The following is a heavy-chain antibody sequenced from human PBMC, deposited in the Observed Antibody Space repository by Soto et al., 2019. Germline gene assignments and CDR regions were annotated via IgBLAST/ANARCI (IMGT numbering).Heavy chain of an antibody. D-gene: IGHD1-26*01. CDR3: ARGGAWLAALDGNWFDP. J-gene: IGHJ5*02. Sequence: ASVKVSCKASGYTFTSYDINWVRQATGQGLEWMGWMNPNSGNTGYAQKFQGRVTMTRNTSISTAYMELSSLRSEDTAVYYCARGGAWLAALDGNWFDPWGQGTLVTVSS. V-gene: IGHV1-8*01. CDR2: MNPNSGNT. CDR1: GYTFTSYD.